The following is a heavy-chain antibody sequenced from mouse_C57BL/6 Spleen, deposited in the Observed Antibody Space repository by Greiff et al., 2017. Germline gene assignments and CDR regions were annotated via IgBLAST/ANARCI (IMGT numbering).Heavy chain of an antibody. CDR1: GYAFSSSW. CDR3: ARSGLYGKAFAY. D-gene: IGHD2-1*01. Sequence: VQLQQSGPELVKPGASVKISCKASGYAFSSSWMNWVKQRPGKGLEWIGRIYPGDGDTNYNGKFKGKATLTADKSSSTAYMHLSSLTSEDSAVYFCARSGLYGKAFAYWGQGTLVTVSA. CDR2: IYPGDGDT. V-gene: IGHV1-82*01. J-gene: IGHJ3*01.